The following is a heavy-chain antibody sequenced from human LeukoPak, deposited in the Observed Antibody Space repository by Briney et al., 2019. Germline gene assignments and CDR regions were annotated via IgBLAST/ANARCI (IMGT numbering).Heavy chain of an antibody. D-gene: IGHD5-18*01. CDR3: ARAASGYSYASDY. J-gene: IGHJ4*02. Sequence: ASVKVSCKASGYTFTGYYMHWVRQAPGQGLEWMGWINPNSGGTNYAQKFQGRVTMTRDTSISTAYMELSRLRSDDAAVYYCARAASGYSYASDYWGQGTLVTVSP. V-gene: IGHV1-2*02. CDR1: GYTFTGYY. CDR2: INPNSGGT.